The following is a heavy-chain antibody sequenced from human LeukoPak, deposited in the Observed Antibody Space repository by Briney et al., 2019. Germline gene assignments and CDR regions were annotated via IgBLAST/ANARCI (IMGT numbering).Heavy chain of an antibody. V-gene: IGHV1-69*13. Sequence: SVKVSCKASGGTFSSYAISWVRQAPGQGLEWMGGIIPIFGTANYAQKFQGRVTITADESTSTAYMELSSLRSEDTAVYYCARDKFPSTAMVSYYFDYWGQGTLVTVSS. D-gene: IGHD5-18*01. J-gene: IGHJ4*02. CDR2: IIPIFGTA. CDR1: GGTFSSYA. CDR3: ARDKFPSTAMVSYYFDY.